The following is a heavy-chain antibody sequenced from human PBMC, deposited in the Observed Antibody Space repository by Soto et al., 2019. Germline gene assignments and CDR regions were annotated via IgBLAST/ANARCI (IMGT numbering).Heavy chain of an antibody. CDR2: VFYTGFT. D-gene: IGHD1-20*01. CDR3: ATSQKGYNWNYFDH. CDR1: GASISCSDYY. V-gene: IGHV4-39*01. J-gene: IGHJ4*02. Sequence: SETLSLTCAVSGASISCSDYYWAWLRQSPGKGPEWIGSVFYTGFTSYNPSLESRVSVSVDTSKSQFSLKLSAVTAADTAVYYCATSQKGYNWNYFDHWGQGALVTVSS.